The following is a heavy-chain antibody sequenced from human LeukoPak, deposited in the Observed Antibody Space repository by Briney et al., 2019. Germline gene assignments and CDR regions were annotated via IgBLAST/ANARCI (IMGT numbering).Heavy chain of an antibody. CDR1: GGTFNSYA. D-gene: IGHD3-22*01. J-gene: IGHJ4*02. CDR3: ARESVTYYYDSSGYQFDY. Sequence: SVKVSCKPSGGTFNSYAISWVRQAPGQGLEWMGRIIPIFGTANYAQKFQDRVTITTDESTSTAYMELSSLRSEDAAVYYCARESVTYYYDSSGYQFDYWGQGTLVTVSS. CDR2: IIPIFGTA. V-gene: IGHV1-69*05.